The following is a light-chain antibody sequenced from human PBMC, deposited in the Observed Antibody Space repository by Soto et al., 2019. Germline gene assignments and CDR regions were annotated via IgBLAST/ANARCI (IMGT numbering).Light chain of an antibody. V-gene: IGKV3-20*01. CDR1: RSVSSSF. CDR2: GAS. Sequence: EIVFTQSPGTLSLSPGERATLSCRASRSVSSSFLAWYQQKPGQAPRLLIYGASNRATGIPDRFSGSGSGTDFTLTITXLEPEDFAMYYCQRYDSLRTFGQGTKVDTK. J-gene: IGKJ1*01. CDR3: QRYDSLRT.